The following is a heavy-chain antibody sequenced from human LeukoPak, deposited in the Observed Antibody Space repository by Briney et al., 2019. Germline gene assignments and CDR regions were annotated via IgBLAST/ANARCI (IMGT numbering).Heavy chain of an antibody. CDR3: ARHYYDYVWGSYGIDY. J-gene: IGHJ4*02. CDR1: GYSFTSYW. CDR2: IYPGDSDT. D-gene: IGHD3-16*01. Sequence: GESLKISCKGSGYSFTSYWIGWVRQMPGKGREWMGIIYPGDSDTRYSPSFQGQVTISADKSISTAYLQWSSLKASDTAMYYCARHYYDYVWGSYGIDYWGQGTLVTVSS. V-gene: IGHV5-51*01.